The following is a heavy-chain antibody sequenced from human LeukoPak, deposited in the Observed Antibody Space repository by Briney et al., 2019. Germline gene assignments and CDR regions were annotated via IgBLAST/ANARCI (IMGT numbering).Heavy chain of an antibody. CDR3: ARDYDILTGYPYYFDY. Sequence: QTGGSLRLSCAASGFTFSSYGMHWVRQAPGKGLEWVAVIWYDGSNKYYADSVKGRFTISRVNSKNTLYLQMNSLRAEDTAVYYCARDYDILTGYPYYFDYWGQGTLVTVSS. CDR1: GFTFSSYG. D-gene: IGHD3-9*01. J-gene: IGHJ4*02. CDR2: IWYDGSNK. V-gene: IGHV3-33*01.